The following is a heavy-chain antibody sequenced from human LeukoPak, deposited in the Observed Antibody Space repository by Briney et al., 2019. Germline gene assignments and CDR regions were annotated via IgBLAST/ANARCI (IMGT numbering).Heavy chain of an antibody. CDR3: ARGFYFSMTELYYLDL. Sequence: PGGSLRLSCAASGFTFSSYTMNWVRQAPGKGLEWVSSISSSSSAIYYAASVKGRFTISRDNAKNSLYLQMNSLRDEDTAVYYCARGFYFSMTELYYLDLWGRGTLVTVSS. CDR1: GFTFSSYT. D-gene: IGHD2-8*01. J-gene: IGHJ2*01. V-gene: IGHV3-48*02. CDR2: ISSSSSAI.